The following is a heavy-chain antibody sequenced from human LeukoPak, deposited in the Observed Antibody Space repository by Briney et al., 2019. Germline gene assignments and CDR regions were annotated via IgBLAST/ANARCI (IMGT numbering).Heavy chain of an antibody. V-gene: IGHV3-23*01. CDR3: ATPGPLWFEGTFDY. J-gene: IGHJ4*02. CDR1: VFTFSSYA. CDR2: ISGSGGST. D-gene: IGHD3-10*01. Sequence: PGGSLRLSCSASVFTFSSYAMRWVRQAPGKGLEWVSAISGSGGSTYYADSVKGRFTISRDNSKNTLYLQMNSLRAEDTAVYYCATPGPLWFEGTFDYWGQGTLVTVSS.